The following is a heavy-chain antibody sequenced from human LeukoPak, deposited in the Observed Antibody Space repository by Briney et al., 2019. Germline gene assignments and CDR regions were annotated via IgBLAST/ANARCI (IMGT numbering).Heavy chain of an antibody. CDR3: ARERKESGSYYIDY. J-gene: IGHJ4*02. V-gene: IGHV3-64*01. D-gene: IGHD1-26*01. CDR2: ISSNGGST. Sequence: PGGSLRLSCAASGFTFSSYWMSWVRQAPGKGLEYVSAISSNGGSTYYANSVKGRFTISRDNSKNTLYLQMGSLRAEDMAVYYCARERKESGSYYIDYWGQGTLVTVSS. CDR1: GFTFSSYW.